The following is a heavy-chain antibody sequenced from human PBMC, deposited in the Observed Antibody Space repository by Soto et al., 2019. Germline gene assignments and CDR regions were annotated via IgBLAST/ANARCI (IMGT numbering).Heavy chain of an antibody. Sequence: QVQLVQSGAEVKKPGASVKVSCKASGYIFSAYSMHWVRQAPGQGLEWVGWFNPNSGDTIYAQKFQGRVTPTRDTSISTAYMELYSLRSDDTAVYYCTREASAVISLDYWGQGTLVTVSS. CDR2: FNPNSGDT. V-gene: IGHV1-2*02. CDR3: TREASAVISLDY. J-gene: IGHJ4*02. D-gene: IGHD6-19*01. CDR1: GYIFSAYS.